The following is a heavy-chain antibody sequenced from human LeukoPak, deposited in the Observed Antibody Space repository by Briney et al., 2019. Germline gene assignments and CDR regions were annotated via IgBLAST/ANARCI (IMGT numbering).Heavy chain of an antibody. CDR1: GFTFDDYA. V-gene: IGHV3-9*01. CDR3: AKDMWQWLVRVNAFDI. CDR2: ISWNSGSI. Sequence: GRSLRLSCAASGFTFDDYAMHWVRQAPGKGLEWVSGISWNSGSIGYADSVKGRFTISRDNAKNSLYLQMNSLRAEDTALYYCAKDMWQWLVRVNAFDIWGQGTMVTVSS. J-gene: IGHJ3*02. D-gene: IGHD6-19*01.